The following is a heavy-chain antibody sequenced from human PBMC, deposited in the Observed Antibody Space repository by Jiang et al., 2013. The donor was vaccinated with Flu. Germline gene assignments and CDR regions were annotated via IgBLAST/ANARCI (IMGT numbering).Heavy chain of an antibody. CDR1: GGTFSGYA. CDR3: ARGHYDILTGYYRDGMDV. V-gene: IGHV1-69*01. D-gene: IGHD3-9*01. CDR2: IIPIFGTA. Sequence: SGAEVKKPGSSVKVSCKASGGTFSGYAISWVRQAPGQGLEWMGGIIPIFGTANYAQKFQGRVTITADESTSTAYMELSSLRSEDTAVYYCARGHYDILTGYYRDGMDVWGQGTTVTVSS. J-gene: IGHJ6*02.